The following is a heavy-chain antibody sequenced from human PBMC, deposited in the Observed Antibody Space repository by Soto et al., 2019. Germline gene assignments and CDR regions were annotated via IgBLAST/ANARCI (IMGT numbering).Heavy chain of an antibody. CDR1: GFIFSKAW. CDR2: IKSKPDGGTT. Sequence: GGSLRLSCAASGFIFSKAWMNWVRQAPGKGLEWVGRIKSKPDGGTTDYAAPVKGRFTISRDDSKTTLFLQMNSLKTEDTAVYYCTTDLPGSPDDFWGLGTLVTVSS. J-gene: IGHJ4*02. V-gene: IGHV3-15*07. D-gene: IGHD2-15*01. CDR3: TTDLPGSPDDF.